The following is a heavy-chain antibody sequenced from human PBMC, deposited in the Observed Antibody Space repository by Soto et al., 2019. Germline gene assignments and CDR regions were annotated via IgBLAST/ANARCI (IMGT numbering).Heavy chain of an antibody. V-gene: IGHV1-18*01. CDR1: GYTFTSYG. Sequence: GASVKVSCKASGYTFTSYGISWVRQAPGQGLEWMGWISAYNGNTNYAQKLQGRVTMTTDTSTSTAYMELRSLRSDDTAVYYCASFYVTMVRGSPGGWFDPWGQGTLVTVSS. D-gene: IGHD3-10*01. CDR3: ASFYVTMVRGSPGGWFDP. J-gene: IGHJ5*02. CDR2: ISAYNGNT.